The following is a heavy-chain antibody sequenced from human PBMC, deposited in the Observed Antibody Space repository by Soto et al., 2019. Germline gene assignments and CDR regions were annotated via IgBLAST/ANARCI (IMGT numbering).Heavy chain of an antibody. Sequence: PGGSLRLSCAASGFTVSSNYMSWVRQAPGKGLEWVSVIYSGGSTYYADSVKGRFTISRDNSKNTLYLQMNSLRAEDTAVYYCAREYPNYYYYGMDVWGQGTTVTVSS. J-gene: IGHJ6*02. V-gene: IGHV3-66*01. CDR1: GFTVSSNY. CDR3: AREYPNYYYYGMDV. D-gene: IGHD2-2*01. CDR2: IYSGGST.